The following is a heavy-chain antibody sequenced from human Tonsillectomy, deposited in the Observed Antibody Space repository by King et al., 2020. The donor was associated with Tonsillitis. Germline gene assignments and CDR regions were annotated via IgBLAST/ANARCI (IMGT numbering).Heavy chain of an antibody. CDR2: ISGSGGRA. J-gene: IGHJ4*02. V-gene: IGHV3-23*04. Sequence: VQLVESGGGLVQPGGSLRLSCGASGLTFSSYAMTWVRQAPGKGLEWVSSISGSGGRAYYADSVKGRFTISRENSKNRLFLQINSLRAQDTAVYYCAAGGWLYYFDYWGQGTLVTVSS. D-gene: IGHD6-19*01. CDR1: GLTFSSYA. CDR3: AAGGWLYYFDY.